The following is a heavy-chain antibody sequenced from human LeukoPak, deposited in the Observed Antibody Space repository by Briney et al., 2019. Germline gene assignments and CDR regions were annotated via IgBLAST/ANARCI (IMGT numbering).Heavy chain of an antibody. V-gene: IGHV3-30*03. Sequence: PGGSLRLSCAASGFTFSSYGMHWVRQAPGKGLEWVAVISYDGSNKYYADSVKGRFTISRDNSKNTLYLQMNSLRAEDTAVYYCARVLWYCSSTSCYRENNWFDPWGQGTLVTVSS. CDR2: ISYDGSNK. D-gene: IGHD2-2*02. CDR1: GFTFSSYG. J-gene: IGHJ5*02. CDR3: ARVLWYCSSTSCYRENNWFDP.